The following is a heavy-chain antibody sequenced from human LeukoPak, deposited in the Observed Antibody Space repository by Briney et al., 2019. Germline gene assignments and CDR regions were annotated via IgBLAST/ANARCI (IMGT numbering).Heavy chain of an antibody. D-gene: IGHD2-21*01. V-gene: IGHV3-23*01. J-gene: IGHJ4*02. CDR2: ISVSGNT. CDR3: AKAPVTTCSGAYCYPFDY. Sequence: GGSLRLSCAASGFTFDDYGMSWVRQAPGKGLEWVSAISVSGNTYHADSVKGRFTISRDSSKNTLYLQMNRLRAEDAAVYYCAKAPVTTCSGAYCYPFDYWGQGTLVTVSS. CDR1: GFTFDDYG.